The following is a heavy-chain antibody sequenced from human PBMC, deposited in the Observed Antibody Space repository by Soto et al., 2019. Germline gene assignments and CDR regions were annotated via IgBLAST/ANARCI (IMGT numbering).Heavy chain of an antibody. CDR3: ARDTASSRPAYYYGMDV. CDR1: GFTFSSYG. V-gene: IGHV3-33*01. Sequence: QVQLVESGGGVVQPGRSLRLSCAASGFTFSSYGMHWVRQAPGKGLEWVAVIWYDGSNKYYADSVKGRFTISRDNSKNTLYLQMNSLRAEDTAVYYCARDTASSRPAYYYGMDVWGQGTTVTVSS. D-gene: IGHD6-13*01. CDR2: IWYDGSNK. J-gene: IGHJ6*02.